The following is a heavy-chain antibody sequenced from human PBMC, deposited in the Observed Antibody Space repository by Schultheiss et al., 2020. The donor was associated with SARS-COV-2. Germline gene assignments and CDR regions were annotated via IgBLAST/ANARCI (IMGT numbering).Heavy chain of an antibody. CDR3: VRDGGNTYYYDSSGYYKGSYFDY. CDR2: ISSNGGST. V-gene: IGHV3-64*01. D-gene: IGHD3-22*01. J-gene: IGHJ4*02. Sequence: GGSLRLSCVASGFIFRSFAMHWVRQAPGKGLEYVSAISSNGGSTYYANSVKGRFTISRDNSKNTLYLQVGSLRAEDMAVYYCVRDGGNTYYYDSSGYYKGSYFDYWGQGTLVTVSS. CDR1: GFIFRSFA.